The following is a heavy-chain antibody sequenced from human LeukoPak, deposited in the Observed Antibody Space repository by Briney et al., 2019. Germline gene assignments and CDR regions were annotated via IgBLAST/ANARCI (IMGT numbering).Heavy chain of an antibody. Sequence: SETLSLTCTVSGGSISSSSYYWGWIRQPPGKGLEWIGYIYYSGSTNYNPSLKSRVTISVDTSKNQFSLKLSSVTAADTAVYYCAREAYCGGDCYSGFDYWGQGTLVTVSS. D-gene: IGHD2-21*02. J-gene: IGHJ4*02. CDR1: GGSISSSSYY. CDR3: AREAYCGGDCYSGFDY. V-gene: IGHV4-61*05. CDR2: IYYSGST.